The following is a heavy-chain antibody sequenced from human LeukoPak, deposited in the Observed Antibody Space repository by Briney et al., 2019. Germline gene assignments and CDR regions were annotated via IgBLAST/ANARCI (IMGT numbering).Heavy chain of an antibody. J-gene: IGHJ4*02. CDR3: ARPPSRGYSSSFEY. D-gene: IGHD2-2*03. Sequence: GESLRISCKGSGYSFPTYWIAWVRQMPGKGLEWMGIIYPDESNIRYSPSFQGQVTISADKSISTAYLQWSSLKASDTAMYYCARPPSRGYSSSFEYWGQGTLVTVSS. CDR1: GYSFPTYW. CDR2: IYPDESNI. V-gene: IGHV5-51*01.